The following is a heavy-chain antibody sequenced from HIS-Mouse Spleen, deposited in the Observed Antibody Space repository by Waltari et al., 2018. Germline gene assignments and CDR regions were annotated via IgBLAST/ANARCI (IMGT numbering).Heavy chain of an antibody. D-gene: IGHD3-10*01. CDR2: ISSSSSTI. Sequence: EVQLVESGGGLVQPGGSLRLSCSASGFTFSSDSMNWVRQAPGKGLEWVSYISSSSSTIYYADSVKGRFTISRDNAKNSLYLQMNSLRAEDTAVYYCARDRGSRPGRFDPWGQGTLVTVSS. CDR3: ARDRGSRPGRFDP. CDR1: GFTFSSDS. J-gene: IGHJ5*02. V-gene: IGHV3-48*01.